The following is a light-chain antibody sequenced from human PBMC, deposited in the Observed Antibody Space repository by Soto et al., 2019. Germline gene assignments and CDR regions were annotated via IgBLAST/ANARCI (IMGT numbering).Light chain of an antibody. V-gene: IGKV3-20*01. CDR3: QQFDDSVT. CDR2: GAS. CDR1: QSVRSRY. Sequence: EIVMPQSPAPLSVSPGERATLSYRVSQSVRSRYLAWYQQKPGQAPRLLIFGASDRATGTPDRFSGSGSGTDFTITISRLEPEDSAVCYYQQFDDSVTFGQGTRLEIK. J-gene: IGKJ5*01.